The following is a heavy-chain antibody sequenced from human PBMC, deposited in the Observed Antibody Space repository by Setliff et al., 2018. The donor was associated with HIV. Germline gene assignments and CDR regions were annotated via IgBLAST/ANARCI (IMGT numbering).Heavy chain of an antibody. J-gene: IGHJ6*02. D-gene: IGHD3-22*01. CDR1: GGSISSDTYH. V-gene: IGHV4-61*10. Sequence: PSETLSLTCTVSGGSISSDTYHYSWIRQPAGKGLEWIGQTYSSGSTKCNPSLKSRVTISVDTSKNQFSLKLNSVTTADTAVYYCARSRTSSGYYGVTGYGMDVWGQGTTVTVSS. CDR2: TYSSGST. CDR3: ARSRTSSGYYGVTGYGMDV.